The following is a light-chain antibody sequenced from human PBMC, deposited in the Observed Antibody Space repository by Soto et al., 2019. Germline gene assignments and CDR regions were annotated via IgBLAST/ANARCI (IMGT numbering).Light chain of an antibody. CDR1: QNIDYY. CDR3: QQSYTSPIT. J-gene: IGKJ5*01. CDR2: AAA. V-gene: IGKV1-39*01. Sequence: DIQMTQSPSSLSASVGDPVTITCRASQNIDYYLTWYQQKPGNAPKLLIYAAASFQSGFPSRFSGSGSVTDFTLTISSLHPDDFAFYYCQQSYTSPITFGQGTRLESK.